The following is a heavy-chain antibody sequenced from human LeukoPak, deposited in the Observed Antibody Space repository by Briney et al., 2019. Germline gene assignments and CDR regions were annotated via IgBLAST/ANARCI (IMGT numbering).Heavy chain of an antibody. Sequence: GASVKVSCKASGGTFSSYAISWVRQTPGQGLEWMGGIIPIFGTANYAQKFQGRVTITADESTSTTYMELSSLRSEDTAVYYCARAYGDYLNYYYYMDVWGKGTTVTISS. CDR2: IIPIFGTA. D-gene: IGHD4-17*01. CDR3: ARAYGDYLNYYYYMDV. CDR1: GGTFSSYA. J-gene: IGHJ6*03. V-gene: IGHV1-69*13.